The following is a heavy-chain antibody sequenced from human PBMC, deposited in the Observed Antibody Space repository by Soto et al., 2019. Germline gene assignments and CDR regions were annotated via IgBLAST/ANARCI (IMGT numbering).Heavy chain of an antibody. V-gene: IGHV4-59*01. CDR3: ARVGGCSGGSCYSSGYYYYGMDV. D-gene: IGHD2-15*01. CDR1: GGSISSYY. J-gene: IGHJ6*02. Sequence: PSETLSITCHVSGGSISSYYWSWIRQPPGKGLEWIGYIYYSGSTNYNPSLKSRVTISVDTSKNQFSLKLSSVTAADTAVYYCARVGGCSGGSCYSSGYYYYGMDVWGQGTTVTVSS. CDR2: IYYSGST.